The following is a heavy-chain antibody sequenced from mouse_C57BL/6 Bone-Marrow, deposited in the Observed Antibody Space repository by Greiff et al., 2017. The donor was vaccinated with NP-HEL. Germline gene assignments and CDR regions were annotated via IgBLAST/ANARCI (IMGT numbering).Heavy chain of an antibody. CDR3: ARSPSHYYGSSYWDY. V-gene: IGHV1-64*01. Sequence: QVQLQQPGAELVKPGASVKLSCKASGYTFTSYWMHWVKQRPGQGLEWIGMIHPNSGSTNYNEKFKSKATLTVDKSSSTAYMQLSSLTSEDSAVYYCARSPSHYYGSSYWDYWGQGTTLTVSS. D-gene: IGHD1-1*01. CDR1: GYTFTSYW. J-gene: IGHJ2*01. CDR2: IHPNSGST.